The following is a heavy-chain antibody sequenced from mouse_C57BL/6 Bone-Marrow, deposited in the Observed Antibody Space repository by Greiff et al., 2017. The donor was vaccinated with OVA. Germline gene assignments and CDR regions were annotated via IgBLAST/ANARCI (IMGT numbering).Heavy chain of an antibody. CDR2: IDPENGDT. CDR3: TFYDYDVN. D-gene: IGHD2-4*01. CDR1: GFNIKDDY. Sequence: VHVKQSGAELVRPGASVKLSCTASGFNIKDDYMHWVKQRPEQGLEWIGWIDPENGDTEYASKFQGKATITADTSSNTAYLQLSSLTSEDTAVYYCTFYDYDVNWGQGTLVTVSA. J-gene: IGHJ3*01. V-gene: IGHV14-4*01.